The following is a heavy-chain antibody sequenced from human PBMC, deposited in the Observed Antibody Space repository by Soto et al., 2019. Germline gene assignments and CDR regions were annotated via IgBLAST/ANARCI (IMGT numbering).Heavy chain of an antibody. D-gene: IGHD1-1*01. CDR3: ARGAYLNDWDFDL. J-gene: IGHJ2*01. Sequence: QVQLVESGGGVVQPGRSLRLSCAASGFTFSSYGMHWVRQAPGKGLEWVAVIWYDGSNKYYADSVKGRFTISRDNSKNTLDLQMNRLRGEGTGLDLWARGAYLNDWDFDLWGRGTLVTVSS. CDR2: IWYDGSNK. CDR1: GFTFSSYG. V-gene: IGHV3-33*01.